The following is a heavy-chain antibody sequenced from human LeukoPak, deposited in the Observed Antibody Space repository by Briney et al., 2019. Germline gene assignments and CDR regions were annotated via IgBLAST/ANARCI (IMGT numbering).Heavy chain of an antibody. Sequence: PSETLSLTCTVSGGSISSYYWSWIRQPAGKGLEWIGRIYTSGSTNYNPSLKSRVTMSVDTSKNQFSLKLSSVTAADTAVYYCARVRLGYCSSTSCTDLRFDYWGQGTLVTVSS. CDR2: IYTSGST. J-gene: IGHJ4*02. CDR3: ARVRLGYCSSTSCTDLRFDY. CDR1: GGSISSYY. D-gene: IGHD2-2*01. V-gene: IGHV4-4*07.